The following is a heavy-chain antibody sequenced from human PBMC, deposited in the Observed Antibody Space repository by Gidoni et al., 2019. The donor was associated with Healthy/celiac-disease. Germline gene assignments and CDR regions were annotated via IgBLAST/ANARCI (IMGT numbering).Heavy chain of an antibody. J-gene: IGHJ5*02. Sequence: QVQLVESGGGVVQPGRSLRLSCAASGFTFSSYAMHWVRQAPGKGLEWVAVISNDGSNKYYADSVKGRFTISRDNSKNTLYLQMNSLRAEDTAVYYCARDFPFHDFWSGYYTGRYGRFDPWGQGTLVTVSS. CDR2: ISNDGSNK. CDR1: GFTFSSYA. V-gene: IGHV3-30-3*01. CDR3: ARDFPFHDFWSGYYTGRYGRFDP. D-gene: IGHD3-3*01.